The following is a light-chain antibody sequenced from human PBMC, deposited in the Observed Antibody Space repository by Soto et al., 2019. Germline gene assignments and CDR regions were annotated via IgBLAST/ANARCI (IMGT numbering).Light chain of an antibody. V-gene: IGLV2-8*01. Sequence: QSALTQPPSASGSPGQSVTISCTGTSSDVGAYNYVSWCQQHPGKAPKLMIYEVSKRPSGVPDRFSGSKSGNTASLTVSGLQAEDEADYYCSSYAGSNKVFGGGTKLTVL. CDR3: SSYAGSNKV. J-gene: IGLJ2*01. CDR1: SSDVGAYNY. CDR2: EVS.